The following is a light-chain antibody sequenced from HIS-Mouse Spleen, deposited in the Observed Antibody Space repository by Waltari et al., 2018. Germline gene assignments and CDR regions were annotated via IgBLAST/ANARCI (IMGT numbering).Light chain of an antibody. CDR3: AAWDDSLSGYV. J-gene: IGLJ1*01. V-gene: IGLV1-44*01. CDR2: SNN. Sequence: QSVLTQSPSASGTPGQRVTISCSGSSSNIGSNTGNWYQQLPGTAPKLLIYSNNQRPSGVPDRFSGSKSGTSASLAISGIQSEDEADYYCAAWDDSLSGYVFGTGTKVTVL. CDR1: SSNIGSNT.